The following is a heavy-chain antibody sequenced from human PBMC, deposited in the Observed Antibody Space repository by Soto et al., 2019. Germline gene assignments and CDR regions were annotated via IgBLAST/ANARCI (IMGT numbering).Heavy chain of an antibody. V-gene: IGHV1-8*01. CDR3: ARGRGGYCTGGICYRFLDP. D-gene: IGHD2-15*01. Sequence: EQLVQSGAEVKKPGASVKVSCKASGYTFTNYETIWVRRATGQGLEWMGWMNPNSGDTVYAQKFQGRLTMTRDTSLSTAYMELSSLRSDDTAVYYCARGRGGYCTGGICYRFLDPWGQGTLVTVSS. CDR2: MNPNSGDT. CDR1: GYTFTNYE. J-gene: IGHJ5*02.